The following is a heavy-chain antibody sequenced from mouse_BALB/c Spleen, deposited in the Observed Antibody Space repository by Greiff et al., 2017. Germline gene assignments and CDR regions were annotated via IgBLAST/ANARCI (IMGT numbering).Heavy chain of an antibody. D-gene: IGHD2-1*01. J-gene: IGHJ4*01. V-gene: IGHV1-69*02. CDR1: GYTFTSYW. Sequence: VQLQQPGAELVRPGASVKLSCKASGYTFTSYWINWVKQRPGQGLEWIGNIYPSDSYTNYNQKFKDKATLTVDKSSSTAYMQLSSPTSEDSAVYYCTRSYGNYYAMDYWGQGTSVTVSS. CDR2: IYPSDSYT. CDR3: TRSYGNYYAMDY.